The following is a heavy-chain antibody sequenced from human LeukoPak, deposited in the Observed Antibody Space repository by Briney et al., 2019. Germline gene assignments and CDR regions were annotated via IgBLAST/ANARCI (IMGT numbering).Heavy chain of an antibody. CDR3: ARGTGIAAAVTSLLQY. D-gene: IGHD6-13*01. J-gene: IGHJ1*01. CDR1: GYTFTSYY. CDR2: INPSGGTT. V-gene: IGHV1-46*01. Sequence: ASVKVSCKASGYTFTSYYMHWVRQAPGQGLEWMGVINPSGGTTSYAQKFQGRVTMTRDTSTSTVYMELSSLRSEDTAVYYCARGTGIAAAVTSLLQYWGQGTLVTVSS.